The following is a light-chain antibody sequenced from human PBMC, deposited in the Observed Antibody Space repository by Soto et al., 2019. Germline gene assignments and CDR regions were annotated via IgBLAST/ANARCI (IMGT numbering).Light chain of an antibody. J-gene: IGLJ1*01. CDR1: SSDVGAHNF. CDR3: NSYTSSNTYV. V-gene: IGLV2-14*01. Sequence: QSVLTQPASVSGSPGQAITISCSGSSSDVGAHNFVSWYQHHPGKAPKLMIYEVSNRPSGVSNRFSGSKSGNTASLTISGLQAEEEADYYCNSYTSSNTYVFGSGTKVTAL. CDR2: EVS.